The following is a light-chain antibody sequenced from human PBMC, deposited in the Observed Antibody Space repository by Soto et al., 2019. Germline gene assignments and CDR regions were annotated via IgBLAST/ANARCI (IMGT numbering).Light chain of an antibody. Sequence: EIGLTQSPGTLSLSPGERAILSCRASQSVYSTYLAWYQQKPGQDPRLLIYGASNRANGIPDRFSGSGSGTDFTLTISRLEPEDFAVYYCQQYGASPRTFGQGTKVEIK. CDR1: QSVYSTY. CDR2: GAS. CDR3: QQYGASPRT. J-gene: IGKJ1*01. V-gene: IGKV3-20*01.